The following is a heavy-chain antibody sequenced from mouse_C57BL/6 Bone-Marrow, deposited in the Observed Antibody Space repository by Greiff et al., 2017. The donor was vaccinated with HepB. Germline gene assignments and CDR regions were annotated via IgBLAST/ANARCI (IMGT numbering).Heavy chain of an antibody. D-gene: IGHD1-1*01. Sequence: EVMLVESGGGLVKPGGSLKLSCAASGFTFSDYGMQWVRQAPEKGLEWVAYISSGSSTIYYADTVKGRFTISRDNAKNTLFLQMTSLRSEDTAIYYCARTITTVVHWYFDVWGTGTTVTVSS. J-gene: IGHJ1*03. CDR1: GFTFSDYG. CDR2: ISSGSSTI. CDR3: ARTITTVVHWYFDV. V-gene: IGHV5-17*01.